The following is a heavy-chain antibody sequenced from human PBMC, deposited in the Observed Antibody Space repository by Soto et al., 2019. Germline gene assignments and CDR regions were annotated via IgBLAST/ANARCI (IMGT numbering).Heavy chain of an antibody. D-gene: IGHD3-22*01. CDR3: ARGHYYDSSGYYLQFDY. CDR2: IIPIFGTA. J-gene: IGHJ4*02. CDR1: GGTFSSYA. Sequence: QVQLVQSGAEVKKPGSSVKVSCKASGGTFSSYAISWVRQAPGQGLAWMGGIIPIFGTANYAQKFQGRVTITADESTSTAYMELSSLRSEDTAVYYCARGHYYDSSGYYLQFDYWGQGTLVTVSS. V-gene: IGHV1-69*01.